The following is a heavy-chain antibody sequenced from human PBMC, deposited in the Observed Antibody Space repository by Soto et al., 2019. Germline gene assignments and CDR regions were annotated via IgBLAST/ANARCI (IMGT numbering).Heavy chain of an antibody. V-gene: IGHV3-30*18. CDR2: ISYHGSDK. D-gene: IGHD4-17*01. Sequence: QVQLVESRGGLVQPGRSLRLSCAASGFTFSNYGMHWVRQAPGKGLEWVAVISYHGSDKYYADSVKGRFTISRDNSKNTLYLQMDSLIAEDTAVYYCAKDHLTTTVTTVGYWGQGTLVTVSS. J-gene: IGHJ4*02. CDR3: AKDHLTTTVTTVGY. CDR1: GFTFSNYG.